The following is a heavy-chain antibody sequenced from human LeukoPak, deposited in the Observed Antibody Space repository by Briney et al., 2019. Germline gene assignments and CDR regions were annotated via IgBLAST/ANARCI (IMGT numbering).Heavy chain of an antibody. V-gene: IGHV1-18*01. J-gene: IGHJ6*03. CDR2: TSANNRNT. D-gene: IGHD2-2*01. CDR3: ARSQAVVSSSLYYYYMDV. Sequence: GASVKVSCKASGYTFLSHGFSWVRHAPGQGIEWMGWTSANNRNTNYAQRLQGRVTMTTDTSTNTAYMELRTLRSDDTAVYYCARSQAVVSSSLYYYYMDVWGKGTTIIVSS. CDR1: GYTFLSHG.